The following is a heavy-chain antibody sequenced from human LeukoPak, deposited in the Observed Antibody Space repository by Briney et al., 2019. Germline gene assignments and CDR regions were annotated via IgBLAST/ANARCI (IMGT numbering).Heavy chain of an antibody. J-gene: IGHJ4*02. V-gene: IGHV1-2*06. CDR3: ARGKADRWFGDLD. CDR1: GYTFTDYY. D-gene: IGHD3-10*01. CDR2: ISPKSGGT. Sequence: ASVKVSCKASGYTFTDYYMHWVRQAPGQGLEWMGRISPKSGGTNYAQKFQGRVTITRDTSITTAYMELSRLRSDDTAVYYCARGKADRWFGDLDWGQGTLVTVSS.